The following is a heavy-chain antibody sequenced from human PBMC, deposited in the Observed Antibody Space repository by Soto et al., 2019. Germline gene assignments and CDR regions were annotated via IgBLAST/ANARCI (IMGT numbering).Heavy chain of an antibody. CDR1: SGSFDSFY. J-gene: IGHJ4*02. Sequence: SATLSPTCLVSSGSFDSFYSWSWVRLPPGKGLEWFGPIFDAETTIYDASLKSRVTISLDTAKNQFSLKLSSVTAADTAVYYGARDDRDDYKGRDGHWGQGTLAAV. D-gene: IGHD4-4*01. CDR3: ARDDRDDYKGRDGH. V-gene: IGHV4-59*01. CDR2: IFDAETT.